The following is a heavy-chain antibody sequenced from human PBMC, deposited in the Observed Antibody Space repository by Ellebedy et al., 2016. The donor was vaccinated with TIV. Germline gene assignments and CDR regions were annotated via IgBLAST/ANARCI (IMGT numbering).Heavy chain of an antibody. J-gene: IGHJ4*02. CDR1: GYNFTTYY. CDR3: ARAIRPSSFTGNHVEVDDDF. CDR2: INPNGGRT. D-gene: IGHD2-8*02. Sequence: AASVKVSCKASGYNFTTYYIHWVRQAPGQGLEWMGIINPNGGRTSYAQKFQGRVTMTRDRSTSTVYMELSSLRFEDMAVYYCARAIRPSSFTGNHVEVDDDFWGQGTLVTVSS. V-gene: IGHV1-46*01.